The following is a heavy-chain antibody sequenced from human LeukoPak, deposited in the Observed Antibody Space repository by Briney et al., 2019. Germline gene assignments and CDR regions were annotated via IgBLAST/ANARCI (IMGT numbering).Heavy chain of an antibody. CDR2: ISWNSGSI. CDR3: AKDRGSALGGSDFWSGYFDY. CDR1: GFTFDDYA. Sequence: GGSLRLSCAASGFTFDDYAMHWVRQAPGKGLEWVSGISWNSGSIGYADSVKGRFTISRDNAKNSLYLQMNSLRAEDMALYYCAKDRGSALGGSDFWSGYFDYWGQGTLVTVSS. J-gene: IGHJ4*02. V-gene: IGHV3-9*03. D-gene: IGHD3-3*01.